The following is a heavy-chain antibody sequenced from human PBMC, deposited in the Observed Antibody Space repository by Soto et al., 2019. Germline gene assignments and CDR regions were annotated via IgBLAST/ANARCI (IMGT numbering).Heavy chain of an antibody. Sequence: ASVKVSCKASGYTFTSYGISWVRQDKEQGLEWMGRISPYNGIANYAQKLQGRVTITADKSTSTAYMELSSLRSEDTAVYYCARDYDFWSGYPNHRSWFDPWGQGTLVTVSS. D-gene: IGHD3-3*01. CDR1: GYTFTSYG. CDR3: ARDYDFWSGYPNHRSWFDP. V-gene: IGHV1-18*01. J-gene: IGHJ5*02. CDR2: ISPYNGIA.